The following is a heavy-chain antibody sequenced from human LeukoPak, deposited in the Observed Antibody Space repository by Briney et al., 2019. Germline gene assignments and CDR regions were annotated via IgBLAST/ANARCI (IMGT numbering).Heavy chain of an antibody. CDR1: GFTFSSYG. CDR2: ISGSGGST. V-gene: IGHV3-23*01. CDR3: AKDLGYCSGGSCYGLDP. D-gene: IGHD2-15*01. J-gene: IGHJ5*02. Sequence: GGSLRLSCAASGFTFSSYGMSWVRQAPGKGLEWVSAISGSGGSTYYADSVKGRFTISRDNSKNTLYLQMNSLRAEDTAVYYCAKDLGYCSGGSCYGLDPWGQGTLVTVSS.